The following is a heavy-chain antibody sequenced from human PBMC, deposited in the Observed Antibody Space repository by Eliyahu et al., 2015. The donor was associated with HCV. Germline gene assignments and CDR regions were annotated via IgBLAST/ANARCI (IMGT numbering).Heavy chain of an antibody. J-gene: IGHJ6*02. CDR2: IYYSGST. D-gene: IGHD2/OR15-2a*01. Sequence: QVQLQESGPGLVKPSETLSLTCTVSGGSVSSGSXYWSXIRQPPGKGLEWIGNIYYSGSTDYNPSLKSRVTISVDTSKNQFSLKLSSVTAADTAVYYCARAKRERKDSSLWGQVNYYYYGMDVWGQGTTVTVSS. CDR3: ARAKRERKDSSLWGQVNYYYYGMDV. CDR1: GGSVSSGSXY. V-gene: IGHV4-61*01.